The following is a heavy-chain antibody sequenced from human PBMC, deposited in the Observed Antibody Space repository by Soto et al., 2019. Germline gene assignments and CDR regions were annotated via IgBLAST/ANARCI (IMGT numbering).Heavy chain of an antibody. CDR3: AKGGQLLTEGGGY. J-gene: IGHJ4*02. V-gene: IGHV3-9*02. CDR2: ISWNSGSI. D-gene: IGHD2-2*01. CDR1: GFTSDDYA. Sequence: DVQLVESGGGLVQPGRSLRLSCAASGFTSDDYAMHWVRQAPGKGLEWVSGISWNSGSIGYADSVKGRFTISRDNAKNSLYLQMNSLRAEDTALYYCAKGGQLLTEGGGYWGQGTLVTVSS.